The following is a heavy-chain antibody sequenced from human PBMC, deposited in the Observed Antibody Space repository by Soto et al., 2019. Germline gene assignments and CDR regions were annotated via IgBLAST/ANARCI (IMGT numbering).Heavy chain of an antibody. CDR3: ARGPQIYSSGWYGYYYYGMDV. V-gene: IGHV4-34*01. J-gene: IGHJ6*02. Sequence: ETLSLTCAVYGGSFSGYYWSWIRQPPGKGLEWIGEINHSGSTNYNPSLKSRVTISVDTSKNQFSLKLSSVTAADTAVYYCARGPQIYSSGWYGYYYYGMDVWGQGTTVTVSS. CDR2: INHSGST. CDR1: GGSFSGYY. D-gene: IGHD6-19*01.